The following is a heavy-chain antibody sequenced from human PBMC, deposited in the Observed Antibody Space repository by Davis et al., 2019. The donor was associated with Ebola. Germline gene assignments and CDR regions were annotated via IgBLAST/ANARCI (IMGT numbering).Heavy chain of an antibody. CDR2: INRDGTTT. V-gene: IGHV3-74*01. CDR1: GFTFSNNW. D-gene: IGHD6-19*01. J-gene: IGHJ4*02. Sequence: GESLKISCTVSGFTFSNNWMSWVRQVPGKGLVWVSSINRDGTTTTYADSVKGRFTISRDNAKNSLYLQMNSLRAEDTAVYYCAREKAVAGTRGFDYWGQGTLVTVSS. CDR3: AREKAVAGTRGFDY.